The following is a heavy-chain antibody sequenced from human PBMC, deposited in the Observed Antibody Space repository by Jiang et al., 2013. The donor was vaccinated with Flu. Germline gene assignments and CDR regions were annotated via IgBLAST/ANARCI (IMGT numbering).Heavy chain of an antibody. J-gene: IGHJ4*02. CDR3: ARDPLFGSY. CDR2: IYHSGST. CDR1: GYSISSGYY. D-gene: IGHD3-16*01. V-gene: IGHV4-38-2*02. Sequence: LKPSETLSLTCAVSGYSISSGYYWGWIRQPPGKGLEWIGSIYHSGSTYYNPSLKSRVTISVDTSKNQFSLKLSSVTAADTAVYYCARDPLFGSYWGQGTLVTVSS.